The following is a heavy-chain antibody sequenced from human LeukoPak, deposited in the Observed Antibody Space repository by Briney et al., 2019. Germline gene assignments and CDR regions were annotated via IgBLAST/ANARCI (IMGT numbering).Heavy chain of an antibody. Sequence: GGSLRLSCAASGFTFSGSAMHWVRQASGKGLEWAGRIRSKANSYATAYAASVKGRFTISRDDSKNTAYLQMNSLKTEDTAVYYCTTRTPRAYYYYYYMDVWGKGTTVTVSS. CDR3: TTRTPRAYYYYYYMDV. CDR1: GFTFSGSA. CDR2: IRSKANSYAT. J-gene: IGHJ6*03. V-gene: IGHV3-73*01.